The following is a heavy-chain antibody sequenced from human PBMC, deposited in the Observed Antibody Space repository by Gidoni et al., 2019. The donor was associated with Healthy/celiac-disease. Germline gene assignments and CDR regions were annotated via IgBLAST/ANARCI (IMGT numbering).Heavy chain of an antibody. V-gene: IGHV2-26*01. CDR3: ARSITGTTLRRAFDI. J-gene: IGHJ3*02. CDR1: GFSLSNARRG. D-gene: IGHD1-20*01. CDR2: IFSNDEK. Sequence: QVTLKESGPVLVKPTETLTLTCTVSGFSLSNARRGVSWIRQPPGKALEWLAHIFSNDEKSYSTSLKSRLTISKDTSKRQVVLTMTHMDPVDTATYYCARSITGTTLRRAFDIWGQGTMVTVSS.